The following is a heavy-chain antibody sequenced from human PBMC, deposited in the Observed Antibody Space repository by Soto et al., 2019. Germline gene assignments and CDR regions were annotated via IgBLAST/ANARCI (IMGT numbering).Heavy chain of an antibody. J-gene: IGHJ3*02. CDR1: GFTFSSYA. CDR3: AKDLQGGGSSSRWVAFDI. Sequence: GGSLRLSCAASGFTFSSYAMSWVRQAQGKGLEWVSAISGSGGSTYYADSVKGRFTISRDNSKNTLYLQMNSLRAEDTAVYYCAKDLQGGGSSSRWVAFDIWGQGTMVTVSS. D-gene: IGHD6-6*01. CDR2: ISGSGGST. V-gene: IGHV3-23*01.